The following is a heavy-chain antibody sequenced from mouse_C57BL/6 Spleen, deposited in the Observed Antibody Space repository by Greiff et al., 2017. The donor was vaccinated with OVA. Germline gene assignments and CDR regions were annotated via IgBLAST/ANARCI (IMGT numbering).Heavy chain of an antibody. D-gene: IGHD2-3*01. V-gene: IGHV1-26*01. Sequence: VQLQQSGPELVKPGASVKISCKASGYTFTDYYMNWVKQSHGKSLEWIGDINPNNGGTSYNQKFMGKATLTVDKSSSTAYMELRSLTSEDSAVYYCARGYDGYYDWYFDVWGTGTTVTVSS. CDR1: GYTFTDYY. CDR3: ARGYDGYYDWYFDV. CDR2: INPNNGGT. J-gene: IGHJ1*03.